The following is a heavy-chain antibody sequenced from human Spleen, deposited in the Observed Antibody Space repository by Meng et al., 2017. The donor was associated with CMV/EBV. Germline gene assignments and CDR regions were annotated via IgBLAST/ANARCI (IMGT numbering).Heavy chain of an antibody. CDR3: ARSPRGFLEWLAYFDY. D-gene: IGHD3-3*01. Sequence: GESLKISCAASGFTFSDYYMSWIRQAPGKGLEWVSYISSSGSTIYYADSVKGRFTISRDNAKNSLYLQMNSLRAEDTAVYYCARSPRGFLEWLAYFDYWGQGTLVTVSS. CDR2: ISSSGSTI. CDR1: GFTFSDYY. J-gene: IGHJ4*02. V-gene: IGHV3-11*01.